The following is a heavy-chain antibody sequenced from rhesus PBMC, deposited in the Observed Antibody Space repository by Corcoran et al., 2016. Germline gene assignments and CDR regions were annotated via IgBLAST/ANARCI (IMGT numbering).Heavy chain of an antibody. CDR2: ISGSGGST. J-gene: IGHJ4*01. Sequence: QLQLQESGPGLVKPSETLSLTCAVSGGSISSNWLSWIRQPPGKVLEWIGRISGSGGSTSYNPSLNRRVTISTDTSKNQLSLKLISVTAADPAVYYCARVAYCSSTYCSSGYFDYWGQGVLVTVSS. V-gene: IGHV4-173*01. D-gene: IGHD2-15*01. CDR3: ARVAYCSSTYCSSGYFDY. CDR1: GGSISSNW.